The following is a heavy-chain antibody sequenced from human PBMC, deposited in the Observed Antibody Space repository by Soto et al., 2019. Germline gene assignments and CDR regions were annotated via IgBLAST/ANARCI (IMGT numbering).Heavy chain of an antibody. D-gene: IGHD3-22*01. V-gene: IGHV3-30*04. CDR1: GFTFSSFV. J-gene: IGHJ4*02. CDR3: AKDTYYYDSSGYYVFDY. Sequence: GGSLRLSCAASGFTFSSFVMHWVRQAPGKGLEWVAALSLDGSNKNYADSVKGRFTISRDNSKSTVYLQMNSLRAEDTAIYYCAKDTYYYDSSGYYVFDYWGQGALVTVSS. CDR2: LSLDGSNK.